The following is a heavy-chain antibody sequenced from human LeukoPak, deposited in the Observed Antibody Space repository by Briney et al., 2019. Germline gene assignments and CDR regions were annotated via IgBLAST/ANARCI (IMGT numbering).Heavy chain of an antibody. CDR1: GYTFTSYF. CDR3: ARAGDDEESYYYMDV. V-gene: IGHV1-46*01. D-gene: IGHD3-16*01. J-gene: IGHJ6*03. Sequence: ASVKVSCKASGYTFTSYFIHWVRQAPGQGLEWMGLITPTSGSTIYAQKFQGRVTMTRDTSTTTVYMELSSLISEDTAVCYCARAGDDEESYYYMDVWGRGTKVTVSS. CDR2: ITPTSGST.